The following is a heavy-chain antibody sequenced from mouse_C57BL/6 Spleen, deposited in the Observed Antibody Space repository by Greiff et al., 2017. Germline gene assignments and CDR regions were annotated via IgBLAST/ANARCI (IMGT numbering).Heavy chain of an antibody. J-gene: IGHJ4*01. CDR1: GYAFSSSW. CDR3: ARSLYDYGGFYYAMDY. Sequence: QVQLQQSGPELVKPGASVKISCKASGYAFSSSWMNWVKQRPGKGLEWIGRIYPGDGDTNYNGKFKGKATLTADKSSSTAYMQLSSLTSEDSAVYFCARSLYDYGGFYYAMDYCGQGTSVTVSS. CDR2: IYPGDGDT. D-gene: IGHD2-4*01. V-gene: IGHV1-82*01.